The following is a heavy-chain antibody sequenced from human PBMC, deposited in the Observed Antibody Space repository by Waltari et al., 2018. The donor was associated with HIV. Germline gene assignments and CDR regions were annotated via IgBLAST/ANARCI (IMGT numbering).Heavy chain of an antibody. Sequence: QVQLVQSGAEVKNPGSSVKVSCKASGGAFSRYTSNWVRKAPGQGLEWLGTIMHMANTPNNAPKCQGRVTITGDKSTSAAYMELTRLGADDTVVYYCASARERMGVDFDSWGLGTLVTVSS. CDR3: ASARERMGVDFDS. CDR2: IMHMANTP. V-gene: IGHV1-69*08. CDR1: GGAFSRYT. D-gene: IGHD3-16*01. J-gene: IGHJ4*02.